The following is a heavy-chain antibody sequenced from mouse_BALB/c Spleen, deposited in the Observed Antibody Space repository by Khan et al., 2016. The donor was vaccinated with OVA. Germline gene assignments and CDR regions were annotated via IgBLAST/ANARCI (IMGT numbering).Heavy chain of an antibody. CDR3: TRGGPYYGKCRGWFDY. J-gene: IGHJ3*01. CDR2: INPSNDYT. D-gene: IGHD2-10*01. Sequence: VQLQESGAELARPGASVKMSCKASGYTFTSYTMHWVKQRPGQGLEWIGYINPSNDYTNYNQKFKDKATLTADKSASTAYMQLSSLTSEDSAVYYYTRGGPYYGKCRGWFDYWGQGTLVTVSA. V-gene: IGHV1-4*01. CDR1: GYTFTSYT.